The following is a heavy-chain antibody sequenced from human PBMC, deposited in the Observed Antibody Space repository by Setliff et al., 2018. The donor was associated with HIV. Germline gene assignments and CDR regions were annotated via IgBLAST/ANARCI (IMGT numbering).Heavy chain of an antibody. CDR2: IYSSGST. J-gene: IGHJ5*02. Sequence: SETLSLTCTVSGGSISSYYWSWIRQPPGKGLEWIGNIYSSGSTNYNPSLKSRVAISVDMSKNQFSLRLTSVTAADTAMYYCARHDFWSGYHNWFDPWGQGTLVTVSS. V-gene: IGHV4-4*09. CDR3: ARHDFWSGYHNWFDP. CDR1: GGSISSYY. D-gene: IGHD3-3*01.